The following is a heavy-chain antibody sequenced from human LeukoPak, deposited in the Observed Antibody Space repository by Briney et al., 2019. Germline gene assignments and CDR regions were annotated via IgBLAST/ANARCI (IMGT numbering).Heavy chain of an antibody. V-gene: IGHV1-69*05. CDR2: IIPIFGTA. CDR3: ARDSGIAARQKYFDY. D-gene: IGHD6-6*01. Sequence: GASVKVSCKASGGTFSSYAISRVRQAPGQGLEWMGGIIPIFGTANYAQKFQGRVTITTDESTSTAYMELSSLRSEDTAVYYCARDSGIAARQKYFDYWGQGTLVTVSS. CDR1: GGTFSSYA. J-gene: IGHJ4*02.